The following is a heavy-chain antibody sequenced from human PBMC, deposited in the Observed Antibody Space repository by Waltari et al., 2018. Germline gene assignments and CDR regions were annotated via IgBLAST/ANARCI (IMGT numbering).Heavy chain of an antibody. Sequence: QVQLQESGPGLVKPSETLSLTCTVSGYSISSGYYWGWIRPPPGKGLEWIGSIYHSGSTYYNPSLKSRVTISVDTSKNQFSLKLSSVTAADTAVYYCARDSGFGGWRGWFDPWGQGTLVTVSS. J-gene: IGHJ5*02. V-gene: IGHV4-38-2*02. CDR3: ARDSGFGGWRGWFDP. D-gene: IGHD3-10*01. CDR2: IYHSGST. CDR1: GYSISSGYY.